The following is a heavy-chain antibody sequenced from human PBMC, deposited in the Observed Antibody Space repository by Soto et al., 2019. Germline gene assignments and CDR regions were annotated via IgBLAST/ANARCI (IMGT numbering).Heavy chain of an antibody. J-gene: IGHJ5*02. CDR3: ARGRRVVATSANWFDP. CDR2: INHSGST. D-gene: IGHD5-12*01. Sequence: QVQLQQWGAGLLKPSETLSLTCAVYGGSFSGYYWSWIRQPPGKGLEWIGEINHSGSTNYNPSLKSRVTISVDTSKNQFSLKLSSVTAADTAVYYCARGRRVVATSANWFDPWGQGTLVTVSS. V-gene: IGHV4-34*01. CDR1: GGSFSGYY.